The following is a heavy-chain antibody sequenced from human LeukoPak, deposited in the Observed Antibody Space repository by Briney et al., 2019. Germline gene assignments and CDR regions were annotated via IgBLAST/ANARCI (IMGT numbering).Heavy chain of an antibody. V-gene: IGHV3-23*01. D-gene: IGHD6-19*01. Sequence: GGSLRPSCAASGFIFSSDAMNWVRQAPGKGLGWVSSISSTGASTYYADSVKGRFTISRDNSKNTLYLQMNSLRAEDTAVYYCAKDSRSIAVAAKFDYWGQGTLVTVSS. CDR1: GFIFSSDA. CDR2: ISSTGAST. J-gene: IGHJ4*02. CDR3: AKDSRSIAVAAKFDY.